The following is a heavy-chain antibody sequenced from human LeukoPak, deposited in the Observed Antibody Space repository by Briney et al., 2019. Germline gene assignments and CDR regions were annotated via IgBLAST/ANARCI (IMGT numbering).Heavy chain of an antibody. Sequence: SSETLSLTCTVYGGSFSGFYWSWVRQPPGKGLEWIGEITHRGNTHYNPSLKGRVTVSGDTSKNQFSLKLNSVTAADTAVYYCARDDSGLDYWGQGTLVAVSS. CDR2: ITHRGNT. CDR3: ARDDSGLDY. CDR1: GGSFSGFY. J-gene: IGHJ4*02. V-gene: IGHV4-34*01. D-gene: IGHD2-15*01.